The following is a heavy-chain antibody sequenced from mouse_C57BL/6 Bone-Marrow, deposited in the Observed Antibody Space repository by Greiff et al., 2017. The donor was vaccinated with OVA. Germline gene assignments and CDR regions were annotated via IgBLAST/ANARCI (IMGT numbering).Heavy chain of an antibody. CDR3: ASSIYYYGSSYAMDY. CDR1: GYSITSGYY. CDR2: ISYDGSN. D-gene: IGHD1-1*01. Sequence: DVQLQESGPGLVKPSQSLSLTCSVTGYSITSGYYWNWIRQFPGNKLEWMGYISYDGSNNYNPSLKNRISITRDTSKNQFFLKLNSVTTEDTATYYCASSIYYYGSSYAMDYWGQGTSVTVSS. J-gene: IGHJ4*01. V-gene: IGHV3-6*01.